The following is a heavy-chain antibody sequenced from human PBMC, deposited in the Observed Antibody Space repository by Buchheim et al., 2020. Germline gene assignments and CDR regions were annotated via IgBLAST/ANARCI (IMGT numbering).Heavy chain of an antibody. J-gene: IGHJ5*02. Sequence: QVQLQESGPGLVKPSETLSLTCTVSGGSVRSGSHYWSWIRQPPGKGLEWIGYIYWGGTTNYNSSLKSRVTISVDTSRNQFSLKLSSLTAADTALYYCARLYSATYYLDLWGQGTL. CDR1: GGSVRSGSHY. CDR2: IYWGGTT. CDR3: ARLYSATYYLDL. D-gene: IGHD1-26*01. V-gene: IGHV4-61*01.